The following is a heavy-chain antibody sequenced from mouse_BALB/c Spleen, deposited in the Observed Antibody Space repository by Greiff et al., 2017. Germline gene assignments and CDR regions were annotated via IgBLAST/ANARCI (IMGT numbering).Heavy chain of an antibody. Sequence: VKVVESGPGLVAPSQSLSITCTVSGFSLTAYGVSWIRQPPGKGLEWLGVIWGGGSTYYNSALKSRLSISKDNSKSQVFLKMNSLQTDDTAMYYCAKHEDYDAWFAYWGQGTLVTVSA. CDR2: IWGGGST. J-gene: IGHJ3*01. CDR1: GFSLTAYG. CDR3: AKHEDYDAWFAY. D-gene: IGHD2-4*01. V-gene: IGHV2-6-5*01.